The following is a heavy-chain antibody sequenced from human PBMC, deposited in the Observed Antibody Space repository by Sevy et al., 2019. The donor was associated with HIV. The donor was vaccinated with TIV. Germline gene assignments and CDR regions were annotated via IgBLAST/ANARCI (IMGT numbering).Heavy chain of an antibody. Sequence: GGSLRLSCAASGXTFSSYAMSWVRQAPGKGLEWVSAISGSGGSTYYADSVKGRFTISRDNSKNTLYLQMNSLRAEDTAVYYCAKDGMYYYDSSGYFYXFDXWGQGTLVTVSS. CDR1: GXTFSSYA. V-gene: IGHV3-23*01. D-gene: IGHD3-22*01. J-gene: IGHJ4*02. CDR2: ISGSGGST. CDR3: AKDGMYYYDSSGYFYXFDX.